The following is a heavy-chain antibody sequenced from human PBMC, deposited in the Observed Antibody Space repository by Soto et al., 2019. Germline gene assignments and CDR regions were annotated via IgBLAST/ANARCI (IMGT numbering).Heavy chain of an antibody. CDR2: ICHSGIT. CDR1: GGSITIGGYC. J-gene: IGHJ5*02. CDR3: ARVWFGESSWFDP. V-gene: IGHV4-30-2*01. D-gene: IGHD3-10*01. Sequence: QLQLQESGSGLVKPSQTLSLTCTVSGGSITIGGYCWSWIRQPPGQGLEWIGYICHSGITYYNPSLKSRVTTSLDRSKNQFSLNLSSVTAADTAVYYCARVWFGESSWFDPWGQGTLVTVSS.